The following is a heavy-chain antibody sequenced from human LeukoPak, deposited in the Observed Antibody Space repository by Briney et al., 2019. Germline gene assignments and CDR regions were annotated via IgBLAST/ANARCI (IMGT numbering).Heavy chain of an antibody. CDR3: AKHLYSGYDSNFDY. J-gene: IGHJ4*02. CDR2: IFPDDSDT. V-gene: IGHV5-51*01. Sequence: GESLKISCKASGYSFTSYWIGWVRQMPGKGLEWMGIIFPDDSDTRYSPSFQGQVTISADKSISTAYLQWSSLKASDTAMYYCAKHLYSGYDSNFDYWGQGTLVTVSS. D-gene: IGHD5-12*01. CDR1: GYSFTSYW.